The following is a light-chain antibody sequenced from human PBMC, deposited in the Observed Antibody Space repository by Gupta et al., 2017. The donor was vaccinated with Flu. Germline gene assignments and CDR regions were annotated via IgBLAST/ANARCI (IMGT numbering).Light chain of an antibody. V-gene: IGKV1-39*01. CDR3: QQRDSTPRT. CDR2: AAS. Sequence: DIQMTQSPSSLSASVGDRVTITCRASQSISSYLNWYQQKPGKAPKLLIYAASSLQSGVPSRFSGSGSVTDFTLTISRLQPEDFATYYCQQRDSTPRTFGQGTKVEIK. J-gene: IGKJ1*01. CDR1: QSISSY.